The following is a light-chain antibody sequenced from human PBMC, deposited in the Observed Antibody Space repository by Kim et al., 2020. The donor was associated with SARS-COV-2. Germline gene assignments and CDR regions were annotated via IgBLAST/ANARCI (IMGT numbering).Light chain of an antibody. Sequence: VDVSPEQTASNACSGEQLGDKYVCWYQQRPGQSPVLVIYQDKNRPSGIPERFSGSNSGNTATLTISGTQAMDEADYYCQAWDTTVVFGGGTQLTVL. CDR1: QLGDKY. CDR2: QDK. J-gene: IGLJ2*01. V-gene: IGLV3-1*01. CDR3: QAWDTTVV.